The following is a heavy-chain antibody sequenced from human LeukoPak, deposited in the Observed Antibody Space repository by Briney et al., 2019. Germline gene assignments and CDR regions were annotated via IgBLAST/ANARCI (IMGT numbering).Heavy chain of an antibody. CDR3: ARGRNYGDYADY. Sequence: QSGGSLRLSCAASGFTFSSCAMNWVRQAPGKGLEWVSGISGSGGITHYADSVKGRFTISRDNAKNSLYLQMNSLRAEDTAVYYCARGRNYGDYADYWGQGTLVTVSS. CDR2: ISGSGGIT. CDR1: GFTFSSCA. V-gene: IGHV3-23*01. D-gene: IGHD4-17*01. J-gene: IGHJ4*02.